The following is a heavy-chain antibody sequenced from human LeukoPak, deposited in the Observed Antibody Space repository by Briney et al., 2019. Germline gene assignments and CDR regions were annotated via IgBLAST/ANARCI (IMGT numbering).Heavy chain of an antibody. V-gene: IGHV3-48*03. Sequence: PGGSLRLSCAASGFTFSTYEMNWVRQAPGKGLEWVSYISISGNTIDYADSVKGRFTMSRDIAKNSLYLQMNSLGPEDTAVYYCARESTWDAFDVWGQGTMVTVSS. CDR1: GFTFSTYE. CDR2: ISISGNTI. J-gene: IGHJ3*01. CDR3: ARESTWDAFDV.